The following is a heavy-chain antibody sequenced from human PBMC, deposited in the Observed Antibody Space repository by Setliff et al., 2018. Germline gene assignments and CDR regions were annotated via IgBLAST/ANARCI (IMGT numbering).Heavy chain of an antibody. CDR1: GDSISSGTYY. V-gene: IGHV4-39*01. CDR2: RYYSGHT. D-gene: IGHD4-17*01. J-gene: IGHJ5*02. Sequence: TLSLPCTVSGDSISSGTYYWGWIRQPPGKGLEWIGSRYYSGHTYYNPSLKSRVAMSVDKAKNQFSLNLRSASAADTAIYYCAKHGEESKVTTYLASWGQGTLVTVSS. CDR3: AKHGEESKVTTYLAS.